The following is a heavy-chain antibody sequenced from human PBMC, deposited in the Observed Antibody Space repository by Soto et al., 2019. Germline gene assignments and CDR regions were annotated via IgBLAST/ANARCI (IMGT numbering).Heavy chain of an antibody. D-gene: IGHD6-13*01. CDR2: INPNSGGT. Sequence: QVQLVQSGAEVKKPGASVKVSCKASGYTFTGYYMHWVRQAPGQGLEWMGWINPNSGGTNYAQKFQGWVTMTRDRSISTAYMELRRLRSDDTAVYYCARDLEGGESGIAAAGYGYWGQGTLVTVSS. V-gene: IGHV1-2*04. J-gene: IGHJ4*02. CDR3: ARDLEGGESGIAAAGYGY. CDR1: GYTFTGYY.